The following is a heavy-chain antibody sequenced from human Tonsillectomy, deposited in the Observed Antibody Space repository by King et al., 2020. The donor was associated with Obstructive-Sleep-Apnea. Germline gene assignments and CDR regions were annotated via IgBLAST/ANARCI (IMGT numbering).Heavy chain of an antibody. CDR2: ISWNSGSI. D-gene: IGHD6-19*01. CDR3: AKASRSGWYETLPDY. V-gene: IGHV3-9*01. J-gene: IGHJ4*02. CDR1: GFTFDDYA. Sequence: EVQLVESGGGLVQPGRSLRLSCAASGFTFDDYAMHWVRQAPGKGLEWVSGISWNSGSIGYADSVKGGFTISRDNAKNALYLQMNSLRAEDTAVYYCAKASRSGWYETLPDYWGQGTLVTVSS.